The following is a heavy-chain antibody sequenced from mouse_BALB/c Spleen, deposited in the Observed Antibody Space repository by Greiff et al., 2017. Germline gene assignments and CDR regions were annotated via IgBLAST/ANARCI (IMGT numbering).Heavy chain of an antibody. Sequence: VKLMESGAELAKPGASVKMSCKASGYTFTSYWMHWVKQRPGQGLEWIGYINPSTGYTEYNQKFKDKATLTADKSSSTAYMQLSSLTSEDSAVYYCARGGYGYLYYAMDYWGQGTSVTVSS. CDR2: INPSTGYT. J-gene: IGHJ4*01. V-gene: IGHV1-7*01. D-gene: IGHD2-2*01. CDR3: ARGGYGYLYYAMDY. CDR1: GYTFTSYW.